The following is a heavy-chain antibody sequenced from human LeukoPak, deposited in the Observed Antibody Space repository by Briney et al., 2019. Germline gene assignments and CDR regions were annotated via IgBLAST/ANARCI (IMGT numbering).Heavy chain of an antibody. CDR1: GYSFTGYY. CDR3: ARGGLRVMVYRLYYMDV. Sequence: ASVKVSCKASGYSFTGYYMHWVRQAPGRGLEWMGWINPNSGDTKYAQKFQGRVTMTRDTSISTAYMELTRLRSDVTAVYYCARGGLRVMVYRLYYMDVWGKGTTVTVSS. D-gene: IGHD2-8*01. CDR2: INPNSGDT. J-gene: IGHJ6*03. V-gene: IGHV1-2*02.